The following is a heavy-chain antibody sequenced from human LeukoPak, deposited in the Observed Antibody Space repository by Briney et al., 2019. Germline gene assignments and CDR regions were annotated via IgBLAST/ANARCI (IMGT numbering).Heavy chain of an antibody. CDR2: MYSSGST. D-gene: IGHD6-19*01. CDR1: GGSISSYY. V-gene: IGHV4-4*07. CDR3: ASNPGAGFKTFDY. J-gene: IGHJ4*02. Sequence: KSSETLSLTCTVSGGSISSYYWSWIRQPAGKGLELIGRMYSSGSTNYNPSLKSRVTMSVDTSKNQFALRLSSVTAADTAVYYCASNPGAGFKTFDYWGQGTLVTVSS.